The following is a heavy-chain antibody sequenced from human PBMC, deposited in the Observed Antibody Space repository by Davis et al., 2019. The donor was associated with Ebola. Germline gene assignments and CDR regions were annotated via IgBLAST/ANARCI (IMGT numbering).Heavy chain of an antibody. J-gene: IGHJ4*02. CDR3: AKGYSYSSGWYMDY. CDR2: ISWDGGST. CDR1: GFTFSSYW. Sequence: GESLKISCAASGFTFSSYWMSWVRQAPGKGLEWVSLISWDGGSTYYADSVKGRFTISRDNSKNSLYLQMNSLRTEDTALYYCAKGYSYSSGWYMDYWGQGTLVTVSS. D-gene: IGHD6-19*01. V-gene: IGHV3-43*01.